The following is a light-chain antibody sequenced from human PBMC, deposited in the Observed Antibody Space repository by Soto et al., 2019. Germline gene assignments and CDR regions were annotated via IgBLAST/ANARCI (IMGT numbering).Light chain of an antibody. CDR1: QSVSNNY. CDR2: GAS. Sequence: VLTQSPGTLSLSPGERATLSCRASQSVSNNYLAWYQQKPGQAPQLVIYGASNRATGIPDRFSASGSGTDFTLTISRLEPEDFAVYYCQQYISSPLTFGQGTKVDIK. V-gene: IGKV3-20*01. J-gene: IGKJ1*01. CDR3: QQYISSPLT.